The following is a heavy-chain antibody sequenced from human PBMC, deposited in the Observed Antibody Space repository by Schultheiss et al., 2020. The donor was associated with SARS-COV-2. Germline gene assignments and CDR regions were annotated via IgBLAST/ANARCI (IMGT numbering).Heavy chain of an antibody. D-gene: IGHD3-22*01. CDR2: ISGSGSNT. Sequence: GGSLRLSCAASGFIFSSYAMSWVRQAPGKGLEWVSAISGSGSNTYYADSMKGRFTISRDNSKNTLYLQMNSLKTEDTAVYYCCVTVDTLIVPFDYWGQGTLVTVSS. CDR3: CVTVDTLIVPFDY. V-gene: IGHV3-23*01. CDR1: GFIFSSYA. J-gene: IGHJ4*02.